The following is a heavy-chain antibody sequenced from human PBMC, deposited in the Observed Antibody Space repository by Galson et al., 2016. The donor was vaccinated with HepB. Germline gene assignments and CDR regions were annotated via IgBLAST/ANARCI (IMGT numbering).Heavy chain of an antibody. CDR1: GESFSNFY. D-gene: IGHD3-10*01. CDR2: INRSGRT. CDR3: ARRRSMVRGVYSHFDF. Sequence: SETLSLTCAVYGESFSNFYWSWIRQAPGNGLEWIGEINRSGRTNYNPSLESRLTMSADTSKNQFSLKMNSMTAAYTAVYYCARRRSMVRGVYSHFDFWDQGNLVIVSS. J-gene: IGHJ4*02. V-gene: IGHV4-34*01.